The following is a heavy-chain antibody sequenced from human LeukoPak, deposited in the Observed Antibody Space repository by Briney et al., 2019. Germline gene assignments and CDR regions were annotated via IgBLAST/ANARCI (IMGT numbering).Heavy chain of an antibody. J-gene: IGHJ4*02. Sequence: ASVKVSCKVSGYTLRDFSMHWVRQAPGKGLEWLGGFDREDDEPIYAQKFEGRVRMTGDTSTDTAYMELSALRSEDTAVYYCASLDFYYDSSGRPLPPDWGQGTLVTVSS. V-gene: IGHV1-24*01. CDR2: FDREDDEP. D-gene: IGHD3-22*01. CDR3: ASLDFYYDSSGRPLPPD. CDR1: GYTLRDFS.